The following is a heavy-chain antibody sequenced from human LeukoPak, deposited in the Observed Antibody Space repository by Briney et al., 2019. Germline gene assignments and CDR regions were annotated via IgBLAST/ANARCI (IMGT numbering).Heavy chain of an antibody. V-gene: IGHV1-69*13. Sequence: SVKISCKASGGTLSSYAISWVRQAPGQGLEWMGGIIPIFGTANYAQKFQGRVTITADESTSTAYMELSSLRSEDTAVYYCARGRLKNGYNYFGHFDYWGQGTLATVSS. J-gene: IGHJ4*02. CDR3: ARGRLKNGYNYFGHFDY. D-gene: IGHD5-24*01. CDR1: GGTLSSYA. CDR2: IIPIFGTA.